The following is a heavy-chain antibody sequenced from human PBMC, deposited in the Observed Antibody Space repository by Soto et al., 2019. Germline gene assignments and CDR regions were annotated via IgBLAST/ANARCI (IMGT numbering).Heavy chain of an antibody. V-gene: IGHV1-69*13. Sequence: SVKVSCKASGGTFSSYAISWVRQAPGQGLEWMGGIIPIFGTANYAQKFQGRVTITADESTSTAYMELSSLRSEDTAVYYCARPVGVTSFDAFDIWGQGTMVTVSS. D-gene: IGHD2-2*01. CDR2: IIPIFGTA. CDR1: GGTFSSYA. CDR3: ARPVGVTSFDAFDI. J-gene: IGHJ3*02.